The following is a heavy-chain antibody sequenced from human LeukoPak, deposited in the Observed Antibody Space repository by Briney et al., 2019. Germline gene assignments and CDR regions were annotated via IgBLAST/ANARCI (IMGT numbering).Heavy chain of an antibody. CDR3: TTDGGVWFGDPAPPFEY. CDR1: GFTFRSAW. CDR2: IKSKTDGGIT. Sequence: KSGGSLTLSCAASGFTFRSAWMSRVRQAPGKGLEWVAHIKSKTDGGITDYAAPVKGRFTISRDDSKNTLYLQMNSLKTEDTAVYYCTTDGGVWFGDPAPPFEYWGQGTLVTASS. J-gene: IGHJ4*02. D-gene: IGHD3-10*01. V-gene: IGHV3-15*01.